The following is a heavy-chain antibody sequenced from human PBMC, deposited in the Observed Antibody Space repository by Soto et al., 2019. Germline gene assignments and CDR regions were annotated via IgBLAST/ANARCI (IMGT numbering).Heavy chain of an antibody. D-gene: IGHD2-2*01. V-gene: IGHV1-58*01. J-gene: IGHJ5*02. CDR1: GFTFTSSA. Sequence: SVKVSCKASGFTFTSSAGRWVRQARGQRLEWIGWIVVGSGNTNYAQKFQERVTITRDMSTSTAYMELSSLRAEDTAVYYCAKIRGYQLLYNWFDPWGQGTLVTVSS. CDR3: AKIRGYQLLYNWFDP. CDR2: IVVGSGNT.